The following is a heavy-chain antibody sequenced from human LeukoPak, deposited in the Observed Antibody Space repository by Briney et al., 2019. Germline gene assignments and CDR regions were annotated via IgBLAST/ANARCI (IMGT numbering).Heavy chain of an antibody. Sequence: SETLSLTCTVSGGSISSSSYYWGWIRQPPGKGLEWIGSIYYSGSTYYNPSLKSRVTISADTSKNQFSLKLSSVTAADTAVYYCARNTHFDYWGQGTLVTVSS. J-gene: IGHJ4*02. D-gene: IGHD2-2*02. CDR1: GGSISSSSYY. CDR2: IYYSGST. V-gene: IGHV4-39*07. CDR3: ARNTHFDY.